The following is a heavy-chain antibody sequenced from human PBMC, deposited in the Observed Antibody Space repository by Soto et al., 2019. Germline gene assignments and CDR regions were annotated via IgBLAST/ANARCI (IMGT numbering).Heavy chain of an antibody. Sequence: ASVKVSCKTSGYSFYNSGISWVRQAPGQGLEWMGWISVFNGYAHYAQKFQGRVSMTADTLTSTAYMELRGLRYDDTAMYYCSKNGTSWFASWGQGTPVTVSS. D-gene: IGHD1-1*01. CDR3: SKNGTSWFAS. CDR2: ISVFNGYA. CDR1: GYSFYNSG. J-gene: IGHJ5*01. V-gene: IGHV1-18*01.